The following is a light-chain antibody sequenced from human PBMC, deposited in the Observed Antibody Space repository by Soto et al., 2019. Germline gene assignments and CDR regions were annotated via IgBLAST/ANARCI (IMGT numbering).Light chain of an antibody. J-gene: IGKJ1*01. CDR3: QQSYSTPWT. CDR2: AAS. V-gene: IGKV1-39*01. CDR1: QSISDY. Sequence: DIQMTQSPSSLSASVGDRVTITCRTSQSISDYLNWYQQKPGKAPKLLIYAASSLQSGVPSRFSGSGSGTDLTLTISSLQPEDFATYYCQQSYSTPWTFGQGTQVEIK.